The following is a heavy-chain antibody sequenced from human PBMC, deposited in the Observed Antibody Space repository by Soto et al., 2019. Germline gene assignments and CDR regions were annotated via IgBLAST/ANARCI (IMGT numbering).Heavy chain of an antibody. CDR2: INAGNGNT. V-gene: IGHV1-3*05. J-gene: IGHJ4*02. CDR1: GYTFTSYA. D-gene: IGHD2-15*01. Sequence: QVQLVQSGAEEKKPGASVKVSCKASGYTFTSYAMHWVRQAPGQRLEWMGWINAGNGNTKYSQKLQGTVTITRDTSAGTAYIELSSLSSEDAAVYYCARGESVVGDYWGQGTLVTVSS. CDR3: ARGESVVGDY.